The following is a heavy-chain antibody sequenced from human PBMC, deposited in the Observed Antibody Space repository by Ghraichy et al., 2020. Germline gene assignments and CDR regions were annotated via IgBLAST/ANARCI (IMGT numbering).Heavy chain of an antibody. CDR1: GGSISSGGYY. CDR2: IYYSGST. J-gene: IGHJ4*02. Sequence: SETLSLTCTVSGGSISSGGYYWSWIRQHPGKGLEWIGYIYYSGSTYYNPSLKSRVTISVDTSKNQFSLKLSSVTAADTAVYYCAREDQRGRQKWGGSYTFGYFDYWGQGTLVTVSS. D-gene: IGHD1-26*01. CDR3: AREDQRGRQKWGGSYTFGYFDY. V-gene: IGHV4-31*03.